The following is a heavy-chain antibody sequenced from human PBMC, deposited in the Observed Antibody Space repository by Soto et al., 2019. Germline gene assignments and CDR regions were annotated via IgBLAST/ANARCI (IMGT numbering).Heavy chain of an antibody. Sequence: PSETLSLTCTVSGGSISSYYWSWIRQPPGKGLEWIGYIYYSGSTNYNPSLKSRVTISVDTSKNQFSLKLSSVTAADTAVYYCARVSDYDYIWGSFFDYWGQGTLVTVPQ. D-gene: IGHD3-16*01. CDR1: GGSISSYY. CDR3: ARVSDYDYIWGSFFDY. CDR2: IYYSGST. V-gene: IGHV4-59*01. J-gene: IGHJ4*02.